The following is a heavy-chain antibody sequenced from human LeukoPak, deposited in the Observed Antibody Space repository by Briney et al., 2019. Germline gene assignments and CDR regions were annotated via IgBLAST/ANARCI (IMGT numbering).Heavy chain of an antibody. CDR1: GFTFSSYW. CDR2: INPDGRST. Sequence: GGSLRLSCAASGFTFSSYWMHWVSQAPGKGLVWVSRINPDGRSTTYADSAKGRFTISRDNAKNTLYLQMNSLRAEDTAVYYCAKQSPRGIFGVVFSNYFDYWGQGTLVTVSS. D-gene: IGHD3-3*01. CDR3: AKQSPRGIFGVVFSNYFDY. V-gene: IGHV3-74*01. J-gene: IGHJ4*02.